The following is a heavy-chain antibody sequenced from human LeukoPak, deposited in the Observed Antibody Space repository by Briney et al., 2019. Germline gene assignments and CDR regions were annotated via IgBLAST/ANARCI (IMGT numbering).Heavy chain of an antibody. CDR2: IYPGDSDT. CDR1: VYSFTTYW. D-gene: IGHD6-6*01. J-gene: IGHJ4*02. Sequence: GESLKISCEGSVYSFTTYWIGWVRQMPGKGLEWMGIIYPGDSDTRYSPSFQGQVTISADKSTNTDYLQWSSLKASDTAMYYCARHQREYSSSWVPLDYWGQGTQVTVSS. V-gene: IGHV5-51*01. CDR3: ARHQREYSSSWVPLDY.